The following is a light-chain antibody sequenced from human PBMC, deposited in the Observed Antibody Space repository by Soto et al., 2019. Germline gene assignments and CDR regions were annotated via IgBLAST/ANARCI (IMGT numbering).Light chain of an antibody. Sequence: QSVLTQPPSASGTPGQRVTISCSGSSSNIGSNTVNWYQQLPGTAPKLLIYSNNQRPSGVPDRFSGSKSGTSASLAISWLQSEDEGDYYCAAWDDSLNGYVFGTGTKVTVL. CDR2: SNN. J-gene: IGLJ1*01. CDR1: SSNIGSNT. V-gene: IGLV1-44*01. CDR3: AAWDDSLNGYV.